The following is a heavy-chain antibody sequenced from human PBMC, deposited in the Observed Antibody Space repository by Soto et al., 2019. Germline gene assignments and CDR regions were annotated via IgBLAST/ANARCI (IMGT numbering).Heavy chain of an antibody. V-gene: IGHV5-51*01. Sequence: PAESLSSSCKVSGYSFTSYWIGWVRQMPGKGLEWMGIIYPGDSDTRYSPSFQGQVTISADKSISTAYLQWSSLKASDTAMYYCARRDRYGYSYWGQGTMVTGSS. J-gene: IGHJ4*02. D-gene: IGHD5-18*01. CDR3: ARRDRYGYSY. CDR1: GYSFTSYW. CDR2: IYPGDSDT.